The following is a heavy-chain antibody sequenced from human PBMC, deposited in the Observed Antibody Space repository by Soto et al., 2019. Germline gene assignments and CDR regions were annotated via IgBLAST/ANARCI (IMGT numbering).Heavy chain of an antibody. CDR1: GGTFSSYA. CDR2: INAGNGNT. D-gene: IGHD3-9*01. Sequence: ASVKVSCKASGGTFSSYAISWVRQAPGHRLAWMGWINAGNGNTKYSQKFQGRVTITRDTSASTAYMELSSLGSEDTAVYYCARDSRYFDWLLSLPGAFDIWGQGTMVTVSS. V-gene: IGHV1-3*01. CDR3: ARDSRYFDWLLSLPGAFDI. J-gene: IGHJ3*02.